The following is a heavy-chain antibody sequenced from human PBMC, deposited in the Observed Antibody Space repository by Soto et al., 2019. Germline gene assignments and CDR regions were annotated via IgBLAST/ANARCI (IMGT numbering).Heavy chain of an antibody. CDR3: TRDGRRGYDMDV. D-gene: IGHD1-26*01. J-gene: IGHJ6*02. V-gene: IGHV3-48*02. CDR1: GFTISTYH. CDR2: ISTDLRAL. Sequence: LRLSCAASGFTISTYHLNWIRQAPGKGLEWVSYISTDLRALYYADSVRGRFTISRDNAKNSLYLQMTSLRDEDTGVYYCTRDGRRGYDMDVWGQGTTVTVSS.